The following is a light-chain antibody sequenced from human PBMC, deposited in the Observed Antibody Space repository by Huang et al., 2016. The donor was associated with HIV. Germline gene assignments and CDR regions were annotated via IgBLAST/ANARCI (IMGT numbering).Light chain of an antibody. Sequence: DIVMTQFPLSLPVTPGEPASISCKSSQSLLHSDGYNYLDWYLQKPGQSPQLLVYLGYNRASGVPDRFSGSGSGTDFALKISTVEAEDVGVYYCMQALQTPITFGQGTRLEIK. CDR2: LGY. CDR1: QSLLHSDGYNY. V-gene: IGKV2-28*01. J-gene: IGKJ5*01. CDR3: MQALQTPIT.